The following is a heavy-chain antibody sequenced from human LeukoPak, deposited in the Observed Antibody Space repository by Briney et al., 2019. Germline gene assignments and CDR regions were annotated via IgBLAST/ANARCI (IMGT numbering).Heavy chain of an antibody. CDR1: GVSFSGYY. J-gene: IGHJ2*01. CDR3: ARVEGNTSGSRNFWYFDL. CDR2: VNHSEST. Sequence: SETLSLTCAVYGVSFSGYYWSWIRQPPGKGLEWIGEVNHSESTNQNPSLQSRVTISADTSKKQFSLKVTSVTAADTAMYYCARVEGNTSGSRNFWYFDLWGRGTLVTVSS. D-gene: IGHD3-10*01. V-gene: IGHV4-34*01.